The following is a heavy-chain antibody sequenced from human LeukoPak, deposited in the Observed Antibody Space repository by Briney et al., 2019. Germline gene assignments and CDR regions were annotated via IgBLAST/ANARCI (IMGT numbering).Heavy chain of an antibody. D-gene: IGHD6-19*01. CDR3: ARDQAGPPLYYGMDV. CDR1: GFTVSSNY. J-gene: IGHJ6*02. CDR2: IYSGGRT. Sequence: PGGSLRLSCAASGFTVSSNYMSWVRQAPGKGLEWASVIYSGGRTYYEDSVKDRFTISRDNSKNTLYLQMNSLRAEDTAVYYCARDQAGPPLYYGMDVWGQGTTVTVSS. V-gene: IGHV3-66*01.